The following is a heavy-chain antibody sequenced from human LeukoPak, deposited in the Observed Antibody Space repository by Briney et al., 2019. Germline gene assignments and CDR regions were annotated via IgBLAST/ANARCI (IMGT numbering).Heavy chain of an antibody. D-gene: IGHD3-22*01. CDR3: ARSYDSSGYYYYGMDV. V-gene: IGHV4-39*01. J-gene: IGHJ6*02. Sequence: PSETLSLTCTVSGGSISSSPYYWGWIRQPPGKGVEWIGSIYYSGSTYYNPSLKSRVTISVDTSKNQFSLKLSSVTAADTAVYYCARSYDSSGYYYYGMDVWGQGTTVTVSS. CDR1: GGSISSSPYY. CDR2: IYYSGST.